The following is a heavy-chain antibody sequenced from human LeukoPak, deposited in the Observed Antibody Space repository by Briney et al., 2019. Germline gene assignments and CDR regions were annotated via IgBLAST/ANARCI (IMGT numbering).Heavy chain of an antibody. Sequence: GGSLRLSCAASGFYVNTNYMNWVRQAPGKGLEWVANIKEDGTEKYYVDSVRGRFTLSRDNAENSLYLQMSSLRAEDTAVYYCARSSTGYMDVWGKGTTVTVSS. CDR2: IKEDGTEK. V-gene: IGHV3-7*01. D-gene: IGHD2-15*01. CDR3: ARSSTGYMDV. CDR1: GFYVNTNY. J-gene: IGHJ6*03.